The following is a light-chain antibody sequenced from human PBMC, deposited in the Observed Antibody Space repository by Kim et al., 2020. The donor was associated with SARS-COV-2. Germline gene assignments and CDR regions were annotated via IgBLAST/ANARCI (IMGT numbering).Light chain of an antibody. CDR1: QSVSNS. Sequence: EIVMTQSPATLSVSPGERATLSCRASQSVSNSVAWYQQKPGQAPRLLIYGASTRATGVPARFSGSGSRTEFTLTISSLQSEDFAVYYCQQYNNWPPLTFGGGTKLEI. CDR2: GAS. V-gene: IGKV3-15*01. CDR3: QQYNNWPPLT. J-gene: IGKJ4*01.